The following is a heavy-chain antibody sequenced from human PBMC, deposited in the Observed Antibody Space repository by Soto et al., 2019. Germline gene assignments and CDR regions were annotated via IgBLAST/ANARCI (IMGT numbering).Heavy chain of an antibody. CDR1: GGSISSSSYY. J-gene: IGHJ4*02. CDR2: IYYSGST. Sequence: QLQLQESGPGLVKPSETLSLTCTVSGGSISSSSYYWGWIRQPPGKGLEWIGSIYYSGSTYYNPSLKSRVHISVDTSKNQFSLKLSSVTAADTAVYYCARLTYYDSSGYYYGGGYFDYWGQGTLVTVSS. D-gene: IGHD3-22*01. CDR3: ARLTYYDSSGYYYGGGYFDY. V-gene: IGHV4-39*01.